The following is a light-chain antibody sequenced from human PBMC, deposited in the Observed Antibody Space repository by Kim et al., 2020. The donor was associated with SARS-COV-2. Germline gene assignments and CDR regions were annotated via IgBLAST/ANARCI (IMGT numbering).Light chain of an antibody. CDR2: RDI. Sequence: GQRVTSSCSGGNSNIGTNSVNWYQHFPGTAPKLLISRDIQRPSGVPDRFSGTKSDTSASLAISGLQSEDEADYYCAAWDDDLNGYVFGTGTKVTVL. CDR1: NSNIGTNS. V-gene: IGLV1-44*01. CDR3: AAWDDDLNGYV. J-gene: IGLJ1*01.